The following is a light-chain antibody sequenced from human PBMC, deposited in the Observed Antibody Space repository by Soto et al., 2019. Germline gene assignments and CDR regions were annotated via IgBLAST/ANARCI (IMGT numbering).Light chain of an antibody. CDR2: AAS. V-gene: IGKV1-8*01. Sequence: AIRMTQSRSSCSASTADGVTITCRASQGISSYLAWYQQKPGKAPKLLIYAASTLQSGVPSRFSGSGSGTDFTLTISCLQSEDFATYYCQQYYSYPTWTFGQGTKWIS. CDR1: QGISSY. J-gene: IGKJ1*01. CDR3: QQYYSYPTWT.